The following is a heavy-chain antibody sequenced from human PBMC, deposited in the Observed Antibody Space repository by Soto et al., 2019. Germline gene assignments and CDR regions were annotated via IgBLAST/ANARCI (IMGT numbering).Heavy chain of an antibody. Sequence: EEQVSESGGALVQPGGSLRLSCAASGFNFNTFAMSWIRQAPGKGLEWVSHISSSGGSRDYADSVMGRFTISRDNSKNVLFLQMNSLRADDTATYYCAKDPPSPWTANWVDPWGKGTLVTVSS. CDR1: GFNFNTFA. V-gene: IGHV3-23*01. CDR2: ISSSGGSR. CDR3: AKDPPSPWTANWVDP. J-gene: IGHJ5*02. D-gene: IGHD1-1*01.